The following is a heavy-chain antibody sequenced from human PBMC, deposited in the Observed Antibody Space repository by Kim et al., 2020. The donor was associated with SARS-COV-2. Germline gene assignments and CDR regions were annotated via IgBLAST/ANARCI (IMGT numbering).Heavy chain of an antibody. CDR1: GGSISSYY. D-gene: IGHD4-17*01. J-gene: IGHJ4*02. CDR2: IYYSGST. CDR3: ARHPNGDYDY. V-gene: IGHV4-59*08. Sequence: SETLSLTCTVSGGSISSYYWSWIRQPPGKGLEWIGYIYYSGSTNYNPSLKSRVTISVDTSKNQFSLKLSSVTAADTAVYYCARHPNGDYDYWGQGTLVTVSS.